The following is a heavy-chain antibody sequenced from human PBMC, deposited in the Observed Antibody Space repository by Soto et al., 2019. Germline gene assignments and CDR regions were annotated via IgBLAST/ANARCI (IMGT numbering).Heavy chain of an antibody. J-gene: IGHJ4*02. CDR2: IYYSGST. CDR1: GGSISSGGYY. V-gene: IGHV4-31*03. Sequence: QVQLQESGPGLVKPSQTLSLTCTVSGGSISSGGYYWSWIRQHPGKGLEWIGYIYYSGSTYYNPSLKSRVTISVDTSKNQFSLKLSSVTAADTAVYYCARFGYYDSSGYYSTGAPGDYWGQGTLVTVSS. D-gene: IGHD3-22*01. CDR3: ARFGYYDSSGYYSTGAPGDY.